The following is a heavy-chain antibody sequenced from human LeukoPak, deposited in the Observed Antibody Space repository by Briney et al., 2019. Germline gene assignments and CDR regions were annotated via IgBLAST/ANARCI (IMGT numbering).Heavy chain of an antibody. CDR3: ARGAIGSYYEPFDY. D-gene: IGHD1-26*01. V-gene: IGHV6-1*01. CDR1: GDSVSSNSAA. Sequence: SQTLSLTCAISGDSVSSNSAAWNWLRQSPSRGLEWLGRTYYRPKWYNDYAVSVKSRITINPDTSKNQFSLQLNSVTPEDTAVYYCARGAIGSYYEPFDYWGQGTLVTVSS. CDR2: TYYRPKWYN. J-gene: IGHJ4*02.